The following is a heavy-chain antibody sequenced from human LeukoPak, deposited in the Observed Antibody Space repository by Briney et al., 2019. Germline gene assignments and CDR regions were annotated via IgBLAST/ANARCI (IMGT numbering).Heavy chain of an antibody. Sequence: PGGSLRLSCAASGFTFDDYTMHWVRQAPGKGLEWVSLITWDGGSTYYADSVKGRFTISRDNAKNSLYLQMNSLRAEDTALYYCAREVGGYDSPYYYYMDVWGKGTTVTVSS. CDR1: GFTFDDYT. CDR3: AREVGGYDSPYYYYMDV. J-gene: IGHJ6*03. D-gene: IGHD5-12*01. CDR2: ITWDGGST. V-gene: IGHV3-43*01.